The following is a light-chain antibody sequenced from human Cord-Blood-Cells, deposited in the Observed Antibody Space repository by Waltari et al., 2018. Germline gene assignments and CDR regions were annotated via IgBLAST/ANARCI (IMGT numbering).Light chain of an antibody. Sequence: QSALTQPASVSGSPGQSLPLSCTGTSRDVHGYNYVSCYQQHPGKAPQLMIYDVSNRPSGVSNLFSGSKSGNTASLTISGLQAEDEADYYCSSYTSSSTVVFGGGTKLTVL. CDR3: SSYTSSSTVV. J-gene: IGLJ2*01. CDR2: DVS. CDR1: SRDVHGYNY. V-gene: IGLV2-14*01.